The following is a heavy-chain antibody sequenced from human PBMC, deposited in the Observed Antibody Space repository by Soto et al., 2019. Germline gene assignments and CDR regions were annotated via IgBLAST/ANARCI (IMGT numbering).Heavy chain of an antibody. D-gene: IGHD3-3*01. CDR1: GGSISSCGYY. J-gene: IGHJ6*02. CDR3: ARAVTYYDFWSGYYTAHTHYYYYGMDV. CDR2: IYYSGST. V-gene: IGHV4-31*03. Sequence: PSETLSLTCTVSGGSISSCGYYWSWIRQHPGKGLEWIGYIYYSGSTYYNPSLKSRVTISVDTSKNQFSLKLSSVTAADTAVYYCARAVTYYDFWSGYYTAHTHYYYYGMDVWGQGTTVTVSS.